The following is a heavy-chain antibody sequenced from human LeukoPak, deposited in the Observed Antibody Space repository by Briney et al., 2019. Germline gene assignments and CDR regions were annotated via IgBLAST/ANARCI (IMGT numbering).Heavy chain of an antibody. Sequence: ASVKLSCTASGYTFTGYYMHSVRQTPGQGLEWMGWINPNSGGTNYAQKFQGRVTMTRDTSITTAYMELSRLSSDDTAVYYCARHPGKVTNDWYFDLWGRGTLVTVSS. J-gene: IGHJ2*01. CDR1: GYTFTGYY. CDR2: INPNSGGT. CDR3: ARHPGKVTNDWYFDL. V-gene: IGHV1-2*02. D-gene: IGHD4-23*01.